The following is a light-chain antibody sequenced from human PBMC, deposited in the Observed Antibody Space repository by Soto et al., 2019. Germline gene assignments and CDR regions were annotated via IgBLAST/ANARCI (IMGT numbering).Light chain of an antibody. CDR2: KAS. V-gene: IGKV1-5*03. Sequence: EIQMTQSPSTLSASVGDRVTVTCRASESISNWLAWYQQKPGKAHRLLIYKASTLDFGVPSRFSGSGSVTDFTLTISSLQPDDFATYYCQQYDTFPVTFGQGTK. J-gene: IGKJ2*01. CDR1: ESISNW. CDR3: QQYDTFPVT.